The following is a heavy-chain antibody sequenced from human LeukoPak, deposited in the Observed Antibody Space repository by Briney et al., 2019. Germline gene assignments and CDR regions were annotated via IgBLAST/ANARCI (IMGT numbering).Heavy chain of an antibody. Sequence: ASVKVSCAASGYTFTSYAMNWVRQAPGQGLEWMGWINPNSGGTNYAQKFQGRVTMTRDKSISTAYMELSRLRSDDTAVYYCASYLSSGWYMSAFDIWGEGAMVTVSS. V-gene: IGHV1-2*02. D-gene: IGHD6-19*01. CDR2: INPNSGGT. CDR3: ASYLSSGWYMSAFDI. CDR1: GYTFTSYA. J-gene: IGHJ3*02.